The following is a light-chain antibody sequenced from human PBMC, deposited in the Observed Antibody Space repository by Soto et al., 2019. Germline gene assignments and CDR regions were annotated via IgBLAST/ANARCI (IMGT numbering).Light chain of an antibody. CDR2: YDD. CDR1: SSNIGNNA. CDR3: AAWDDSLNGVI. J-gene: IGLJ2*01. V-gene: IGLV1-36*01. Sequence: QSVLTQPPSVSEAPRQRVTISCSGSSSNIGNNAVNWYQQVPGKTPKLLIYYDDLLPSGVSDRFSGSKSGTSASLAISGLQSDDEADYYCAAWDDSLNGVIFGGGTQLTVL.